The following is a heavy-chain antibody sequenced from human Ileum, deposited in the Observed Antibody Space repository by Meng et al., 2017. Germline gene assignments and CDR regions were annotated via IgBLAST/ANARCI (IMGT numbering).Heavy chain of an antibody. CDR2: AST. CDR3: ARDHWGSLDY. CDR1: GASVTTSHYQ. D-gene: IGHD7-27*01. J-gene: IGHJ4*02. V-gene: IGHV4-61*01. Sequence: RLQASGPGLVRPPETPSLLCTVTGASVTTSHYQWGWIRQPPGKGLEWIGYASTNYNPSLKSRLTISLDTSKNQVSLKLTSVTAADTAVYYCARDHWGSLDYWGQGILVTVSS.